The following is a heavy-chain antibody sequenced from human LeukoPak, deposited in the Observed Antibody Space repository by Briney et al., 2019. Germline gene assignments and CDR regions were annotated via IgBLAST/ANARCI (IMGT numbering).Heavy chain of an antibody. J-gene: IGHJ4*02. Sequence: GGSLRLSCAASGFTFSIYAMSWVRQAPGKGLEWVSAISGSGGSTYYADSVKGRFTISRDNSKNTLYLQMNSLRAEDTAVYYCAKYENRIPDYCSSTSCYTDYWGQGTLVTVSS. CDR3: AKYENRIPDYCSSTSCYTDY. CDR2: ISGSGGST. CDR1: GFTFSIYA. V-gene: IGHV3-23*01. D-gene: IGHD2-2*02.